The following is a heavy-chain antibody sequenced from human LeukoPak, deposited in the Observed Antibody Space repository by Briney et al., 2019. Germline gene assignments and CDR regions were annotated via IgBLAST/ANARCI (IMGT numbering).Heavy chain of an antibody. Sequence: GRSLRLSCAASGFTFSSYGMHWVRQAPGKGLEWVAVIWNDGSNKYYADSVKGRFTISRDNSKNTLYLQMNSLRAEDTAVYYCARGRSGSYYAWYFDYWGQGTLVTVSS. D-gene: IGHD1-26*01. CDR1: GFTFSSYG. V-gene: IGHV3-33*01. CDR3: ARGRSGSYYAWYFDY. CDR2: IWNDGSNK. J-gene: IGHJ4*02.